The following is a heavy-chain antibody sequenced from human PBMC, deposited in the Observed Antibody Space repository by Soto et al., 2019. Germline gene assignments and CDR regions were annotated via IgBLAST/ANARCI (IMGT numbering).Heavy chain of an antibody. V-gene: IGHV5-51*01. D-gene: IGHD1-7*01. J-gene: IGHJ6*02. Sequence: PGESLKISCKGSGYSFTSYWIGWVRQMPGKGLEWMGIIYPGDSDTRYSPSFQGQVTISADKSISTAYLQWSSLKASDTAMYYCARGLMYNWNYENGMDVWGQGTTVTVSS. CDR1: GYSFTSYW. CDR3: ARGLMYNWNYENGMDV. CDR2: IYPGDSDT.